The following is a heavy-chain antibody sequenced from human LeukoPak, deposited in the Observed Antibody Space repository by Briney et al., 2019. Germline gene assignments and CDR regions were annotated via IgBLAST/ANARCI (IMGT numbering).Heavy chain of an antibody. CDR3: ARGFYDSSGYSAPFDF. Sequence: SETLSLTCTVSGGSISSYYWSWIRQPPGKGLEWIGYIYNRGSTNYNPSLKSRVSISVDTSKNQFFLKLSSVTAADTAVYYCARGFYDSSGYSAPFDFWGQGTPVTVSS. CDR1: GGSISSYY. D-gene: IGHD3-22*01. J-gene: IGHJ4*02. CDR2: IYNRGST. V-gene: IGHV4-59*01.